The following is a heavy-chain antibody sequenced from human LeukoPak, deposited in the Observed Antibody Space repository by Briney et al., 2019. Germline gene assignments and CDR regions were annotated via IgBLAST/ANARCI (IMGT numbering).Heavy chain of an antibody. J-gene: IGHJ4*02. CDR2: INPNSGGT. CDR3: QVWFGELSLFDY. V-gene: IGHV1-2*02. CDR1: GYTFTGYY. D-gene: IGHD3-10*01. Sequence: ASVKVSCKASGYTFTGYYMHWVRQAPGQGLEWMGWINPNSGGTNYAQKFQGRVTMTRDTSISTAYMELSRLRSDDTAVYYCQVWFGELSLFDYWGQGTLVTVSS.